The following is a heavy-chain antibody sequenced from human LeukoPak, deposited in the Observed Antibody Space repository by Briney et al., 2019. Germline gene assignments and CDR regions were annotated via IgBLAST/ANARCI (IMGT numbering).Heavy chain of an antibody. Sequence: GGSLRLSCAASGNYWMHWVRQAPGKGLVWVSHINSDGSWTSYADSVKGRFTISKDNAKNTVYLQMNNLRAEDTAVYYCVSFYEGYWGRGTLVTVSS. D-gene: IGHD2/OR15-2a*01. CDR3: VSFYEGY. CDR1: GNYW. CDR2: INSDGSWT. V-gene: IGHV3-74*01. J-gene: IGHJ4*02.